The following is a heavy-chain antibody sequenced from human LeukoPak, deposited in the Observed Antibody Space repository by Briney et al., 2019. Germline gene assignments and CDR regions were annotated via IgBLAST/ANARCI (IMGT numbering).Heavy chain of an antibody. J-gene: IGHJ6*03. D-gene: IGHD3-3*01. CDR2: INPNSGGT. CDR3: ARDLRFLEWLPSPYYYYYMDV. Sequence: ASVKVSCKASGYTFTGYYMHWMRQAPGQGLEWMGWINPNSGGTNYAQEFQGRVTMTRDTSISTAYMELSRLRSDDTAVYYCARDLRFLEWLPSPYYYYYMDVWGKGTTVTVSS. V-gene: IGHV1-2*02. CDR1: GYTFTGYY.